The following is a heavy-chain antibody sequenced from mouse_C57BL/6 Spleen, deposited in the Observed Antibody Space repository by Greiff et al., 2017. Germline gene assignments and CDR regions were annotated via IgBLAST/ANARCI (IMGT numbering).Heavy chain of an antibody. Sequence: QVQLQQPGAELVRPGSSVKLSCKASGYTFTSYWMHWVKQRPIQGLEWIGNIDPSDSDTHYNQKFKDKATLTVDKSSSTAYMQLSSLTSEDSAVYYCAREGGNFPFDCWGQGATLSVSS. CDR2: IDPSDSDT. J-gene: IGHJ2*01. CDR3: AREGGNFPFDC. CDR1: GYTFTSYW. V-gene: IGHV1-52*01. D-gene: IGHD2-1*01.